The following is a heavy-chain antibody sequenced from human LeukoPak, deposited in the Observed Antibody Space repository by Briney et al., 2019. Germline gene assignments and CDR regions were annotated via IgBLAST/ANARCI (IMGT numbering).Heavy chain of an antibody. CDR3: ARGHYDYVWGSYRSKVPPYYFDY. CDR2: IIPIFGTA. V-gene: IGHV1-69*13. CDR1: GGTFSSYA. J-gene: IGHJ4*02. Sequence: ASVKVSCKASGGTFSSYAISWVRQAPGQGLEWMGGIIPIFGTANYAQKFQGRVTITADESTSTAYMELSSLRSEDTAVYYCARGHYDYVWGSYRSKVPPYYFDYWGQGTLVTVSS. D-gene: IGHD3-16*02.